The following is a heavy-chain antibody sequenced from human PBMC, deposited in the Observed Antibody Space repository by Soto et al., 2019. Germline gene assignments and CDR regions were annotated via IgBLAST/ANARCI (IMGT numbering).Heavy chain of an antibody. V-gene: IGHV1-3*01. CDR1: GYTFTSYA. Sequence: GASVKVSCKASGYTFTSYAMHWVRQAPGQRLEWMGWINAGNGNTKYSQKFQGRVTITRDTSASTAYMELSSLRSEDTAVYYCAREGGYCTNGVCYKVLDYWGQGTLVTVSS. CDR2: INAGNGNT. D-gene: IGHD2-8*01. J-gene: IGHJ4*02. CDR3: AREGGYCTNGVCYKVLDY.